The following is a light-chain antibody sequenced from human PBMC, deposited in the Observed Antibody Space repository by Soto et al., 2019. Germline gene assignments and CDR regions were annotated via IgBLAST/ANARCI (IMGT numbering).Light chain of an antibody. V-gene: IGKV3-11*01. CDR3: QQRSNWPT. Sequence: EIVLTQSPATLSLSPGERATLSCRASQSVSSYLAWYQQNPGQAPRLLIYDASNRATGIPARFSGSGSGTDFTLTISSLEPEDFAVYYCQQRSNWPTFGGGTTVEIK. CDR1: QSVSSY. CDR2: DAS. J-gene: IGKJ4*01.